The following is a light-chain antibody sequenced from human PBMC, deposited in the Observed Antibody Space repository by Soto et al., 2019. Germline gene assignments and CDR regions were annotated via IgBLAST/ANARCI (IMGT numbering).Light chain of an antibody. CDR3: VLYMGSGISI. Sequence: QTVVTQEPSFSVSPGGTVTLTCGLSSGSVSTSYYPTWIQQTPGHTPRTLIHSTNTRSSGVPDRFSGSILGNKAALTITGAQADDESDYSCVLYMGSGISIFGGGTKLTVL. J-gene: IGLJ2*01. CDR1: SGSVSTSYY. CDR2: STN. V-gene: IGLV8-61*01.